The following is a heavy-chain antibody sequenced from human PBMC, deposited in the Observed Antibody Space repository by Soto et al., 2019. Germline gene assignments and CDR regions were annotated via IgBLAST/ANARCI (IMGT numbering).Heavy chain of an antibody. D-gene: IGHD3-22*01. Sequence: QLHESGPGVVKPSETLSLTCTVSGDSINNNDYYWNWIRHTPGKGLEWRGYVYYSGSTYYIPCLKSRLSMSVDTSKNQFSLKMSSVTASDTAIYYCARMSDYYDKWYFDLWGRGTLVTVSS. V-gene: IGHV4-30-4*01. CDR2: VYYSGST. CDR3: ARMSDYYDKWYFDL. CDR1: GDSINNNDYY. J-gene: IGHJ2*01.